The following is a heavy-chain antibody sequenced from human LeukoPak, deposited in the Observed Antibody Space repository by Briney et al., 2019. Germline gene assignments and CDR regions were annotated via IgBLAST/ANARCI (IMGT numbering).Heavy chain of an antibody. V-gene: IGHV3-53*01. Sequence: GGSLRPSCAASGFTVSNNYMSWVRRAPGKGLEWVSLIYSGGSTYYADSVKGRFTISRDNSKNILFLQMTSLRAEDTAVYFCAVYSSLDYWGQGTLVTVSS. CDR3: AVYSSLDY. D-gene: IGHD3-22*01. J-gene: IGHJ4*02. CDR1: GFTVSNNY. CDR2: IYSGGST.